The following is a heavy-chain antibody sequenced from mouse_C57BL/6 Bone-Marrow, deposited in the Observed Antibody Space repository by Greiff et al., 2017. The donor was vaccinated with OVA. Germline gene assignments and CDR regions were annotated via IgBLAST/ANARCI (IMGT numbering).Heavy chain of an antibody. D-gene: IGHD2-3*01. CDR2: IYPGDGDT. CDR3: ARSDGYFYYFDY. CDR1: GYAFSSSW. V-gene: IGHV1-82*01. J-gene: IGHJ2*01. Sequence: VQLQQSGPELVKPGASVKISCKASGYAFSSSWMNWVKQRPGQGLEWIGRIYPGDGDTNYNGQFKGKATLTADKSSSTAYMQLSSLTSEDSAVYFCARSDGYFYYFDYWGQGTTLTVSS.